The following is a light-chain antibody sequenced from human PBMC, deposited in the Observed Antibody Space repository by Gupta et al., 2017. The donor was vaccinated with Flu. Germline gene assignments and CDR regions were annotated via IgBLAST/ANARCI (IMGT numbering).Light chain of an antibody. CDR1: QSISSNY. J-gene: IGKJ2*01. CDR3: QQYGASPWYT. Sequence: DIVLTQSPGTLSLSPGERATLSCRASQSISSNYLAWYKQKPGQAPRLLIFGASTRATGIPDRFSGSGDGKDVTLTISRREPEDFAVYFCQQYGASPWYTFGQGAKLEIK. CDR2: GAS. V-gene: IGKV3-20*01.